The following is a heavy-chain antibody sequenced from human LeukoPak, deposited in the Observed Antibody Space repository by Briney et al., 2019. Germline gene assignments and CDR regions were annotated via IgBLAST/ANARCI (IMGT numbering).Heavy chain of an antibody. CDR3: AREWYYDFWSGLGYYYYYMDV. Sequence: ASVKVSCKASGYTFTSYGISWVRQAPGQGLEWMGWISAYNGNTNYAQKLQGRVTMTTDTSTSKAYMELRSLRSDDTAVYYCAREWYYDFWSGLGYYYYYMDVWGKGTTVTVSS. CDR2: ISAYNGNT. J-gene: IGHJ6*03. CDR1: GYTFTSYG. V-gene: IGHV1-18*01. D-gene: IGHD3-3*01.